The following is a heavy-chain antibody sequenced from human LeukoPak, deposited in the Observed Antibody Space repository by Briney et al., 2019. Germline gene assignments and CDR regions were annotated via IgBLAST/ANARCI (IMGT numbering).Heavy chain of an antibody. J-gene: IGHJ4*02. Sequence: SETLSLTCAVSGYSISSGYYWGWIRQPPGKGLEWIGSIYHSGSTYYNPSLKSRVTISVDTSKNQFSLKLSSVTAADTAVYYCARGPPLGYCSSTNCNERVDYWGQGTLVTVSS. CDR3: ARGPPLGYCSSTNCNERVDY. CDR2: IYHSGST. D-gene: IGHD2-2*01. CDR1: GYSISSGYY. V-gene: IGHV4-38-2*01.